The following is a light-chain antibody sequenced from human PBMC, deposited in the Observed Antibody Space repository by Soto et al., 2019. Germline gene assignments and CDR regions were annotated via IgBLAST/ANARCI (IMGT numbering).Light chain of an antibody. V-gene: IGKV3-20*01. CDR3: QQHGSSPT. J-gene: IGKJ1*01. CDR2: GAS. CDR1: QSVSSSY. Sequence: EMLLTQSPGTLSLSPGERATLSCRASQSVSSSYLAWYQQKPGHAPRLLIYGASRRATGIPDRFSGSGSGTDFTLTISRLEPEDFAVYYCQQHGSSPTFGQGTKVDI.